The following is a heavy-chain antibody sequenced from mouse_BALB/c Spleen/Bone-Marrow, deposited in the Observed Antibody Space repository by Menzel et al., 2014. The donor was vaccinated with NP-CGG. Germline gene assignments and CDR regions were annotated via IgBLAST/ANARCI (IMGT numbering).Heavy chain of an antibody. J-gene: IGHJ3*01. CDR3: ASGYDAYYGVFAC. V-gene: IGHV1S137*01. D-gene: IGHD2-3*01. CDR2: INTYYGDA. Sequence: VQLQQSGDELVRPGDSVKISCKGSGYTLTDYATHREKRSHAKSLEWIGLINTYYGDATYNLKYKGKATMTVDKSSSTAYMELASLTSEDSAIYYCASGYDAYYGVFACWVLGTLVSVSA. CDR1: GYTLTDYA.